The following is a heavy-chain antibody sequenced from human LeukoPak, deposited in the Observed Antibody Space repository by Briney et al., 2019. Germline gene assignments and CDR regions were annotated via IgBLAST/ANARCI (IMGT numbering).Heavy chain of an antibody. CDR3: ARDHIVVVVAATFDI. CDR1: GFTFSSYG. J-gene: IGHJ3*02. CDR2: IRYDGSNK. D-gene: IGHD2-15*01. V-gene: IGHV3-30*02. Sequence: GGSLRLSCAASGFTFSSYGMHWVRQAPGKGLEWVAFIRYDGSNKYYADSVKGRFTISRDNSKNTLYLQMNSLRAEDTAVYYCARDHIVVVVAATFDIWGQGTMVTVSS.